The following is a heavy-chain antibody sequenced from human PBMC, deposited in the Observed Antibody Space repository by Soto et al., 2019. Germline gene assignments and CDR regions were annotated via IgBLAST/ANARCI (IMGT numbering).Heavy chain of an antibody. CDR2: ITRGGDSL. CDR3: ARGPLIITDYYYSMDV. V-gene: IGHV3-11*01. Sequence: PGGSLRLSCAASGFTFSDFHMTWIRQAPGKGLESVSYITRGGDSLYYADSVKDRFTISRDNAKNSLYLQMNSLRAEDTAVYYCARGPLIITDYYYSMDVWGQGTTVTVAS. J-gene: IGHJ6*02. CDR1: GFTFSDFH. D-gene: IGHD2-8*01.